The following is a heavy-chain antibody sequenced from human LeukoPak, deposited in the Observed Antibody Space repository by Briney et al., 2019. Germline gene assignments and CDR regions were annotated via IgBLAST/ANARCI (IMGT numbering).Heavy chain of an antibody. CDR1: GFTFSSYA. D-gene: IGHD5-24*01. J-gene: IGHJ4*02. Sequence: TGGSLTLACAASGFTFSSYAMSWVRQAPGKGLEWVSSISGSGGSTYYTDSVKGRFTVSRDNSKNTLYLQMNSLTDDDTAVYYCAKGRGPNSHPTLDYWGQGTLVTVSS. CDR2: ISGSGGST. V-gene: IGHV3-23*01. CDR3: AKGRGPNSHPTLDY.